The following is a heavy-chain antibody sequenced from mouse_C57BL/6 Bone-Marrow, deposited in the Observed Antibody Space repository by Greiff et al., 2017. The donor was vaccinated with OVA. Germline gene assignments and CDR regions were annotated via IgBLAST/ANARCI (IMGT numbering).Heavy chain of an antibody. J-gene: IGHJ2*01. Sequence: QVQLKQPGAELVRPGTSVKLSCKASGYTFTSYWMHWVKQRPGQGLEWIGVIDPSDSYTNYTQKFKGQATLTVDTSSSTAYMQLSSLTSEDSAVYYCARDGYYGSSLGWGQGTTLTVSS. CDR3: ARDGYYGSSLG. CDR2: IDPSDSYT. CDR1: GYTFTSYW. V-gene: IGHV1-59*01. D-gene: IGHD1-1*01.